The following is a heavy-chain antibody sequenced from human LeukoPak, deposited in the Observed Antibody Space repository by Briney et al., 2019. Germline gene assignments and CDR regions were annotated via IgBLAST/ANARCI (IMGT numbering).Heavy chain of an antibody. CDR1: GYRFTSYW. J-gene: IGHJ5*02. D-gene: IGHD5-18*01. V-gene: IGHV5-51*01. CDR3: ARYVSFYSYGYQDWFDP. CDR2: IYPGDSDT. Sequence: PGESLKISGKGSGYRFTSYWIGWVRQMPGKGLEWMGIIYPGDSDTRYSPSFQGQATTSADKSLTTAYLQWSSLKASDTAMYYCARYVSFYSYGYQDWFDPWGQGTLVTVSS.